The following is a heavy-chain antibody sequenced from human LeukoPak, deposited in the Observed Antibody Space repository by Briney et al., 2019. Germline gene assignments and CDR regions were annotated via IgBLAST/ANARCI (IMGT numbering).Heavy chain of an antibody. CDR1: GGTFSSYA. Sequence: GSSVKVSCKASGGTFSSYAISWVRQAPGQGLEWMGWINPSGGSTGYAQKFQGRVTMTRDMSTSTVYMELSSLRSEDTAVYYCARVGLHDYVWGIVFDIWGQGTMVTVSS. J-gene: IGHJ3*02. D-gene: IGHD3-16*01. V-gene: IGHV1-46*01. CDR2: INPSGGST. CDR3: ARVGLHDYVWGIVFDI.